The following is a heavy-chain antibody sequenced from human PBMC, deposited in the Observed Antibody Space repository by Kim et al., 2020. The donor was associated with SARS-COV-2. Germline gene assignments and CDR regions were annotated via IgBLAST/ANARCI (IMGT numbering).Heavy chain of an antibody. CDR3: ARGLGDY. J-gene: IGHJ4*02. CDR1: GFTFSNYW. Sequence: GGSLRLSCAASGFTFSNYWMTWVRQAPGEGLEWVANIKQDGSNTYYVDSVKGRVTISRDNAKNSLYLQMNSLRAEDTAVYYCARGLGDYWGQGILVIVSS. D-gene: IGHD5-12*01. CDR2: IKQDGSNT. V-gene: IGHV3-7*01.